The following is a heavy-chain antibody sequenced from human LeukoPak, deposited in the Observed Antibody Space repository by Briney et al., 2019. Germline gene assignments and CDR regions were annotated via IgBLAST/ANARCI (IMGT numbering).Heavy chain of an antibody. CDR2: ISYDGSNK. V-gene: IGHV3-30-3*01. J-gene: IGHJ4*02. CDR3: AKPLGGSYLFDR. Sequence: AGGSLRLSCAASGFTFSSYAMHWVRQAPGKGLEWVAVISYDGSNKYYAASVKGRFTISRDTSKKILYLQMDSLRPEDTAVYYCAKPLGGSYLFDRWGQGTLVTVSS. D-gene: IGHD1-26*01. CDR1: GFTFSSYA.